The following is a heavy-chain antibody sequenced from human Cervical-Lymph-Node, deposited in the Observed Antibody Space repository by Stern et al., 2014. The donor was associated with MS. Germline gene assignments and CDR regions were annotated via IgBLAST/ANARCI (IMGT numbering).Heavy chain of an antibody. CDR2: ISYDGISK. D-gene: IGHD6-13*01. V-gene: IGHV3-30*18. CDR3: AKDGAAATRAYYLDH. CDR1: GFTFKNHG. J-gene: IGHJ4*02. Sequence: VQLVESGGGVVQPGGSLRLSCAASGFTFKNHGMHWVRQAPGKGLEGGAVISYDGISKYYADSVKGRVAISRDDSKNTVYLQMNSLKVEDTAVYYCAKDGAAATRAYYLDHWGQGTLVTVSS.